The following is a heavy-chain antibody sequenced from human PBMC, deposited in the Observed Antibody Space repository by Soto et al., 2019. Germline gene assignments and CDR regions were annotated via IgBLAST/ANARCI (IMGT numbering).Heavy chain of an antibody. CDR3: ARSPLTIAAADDAFDI. J-gene: IGHJ3*02. D-gene: IGHD6-13*01. CDR2: IYPGDSDT. Sequence: GESLKISCKGSGYSFTSYWIGWVRQMPGKGLEWMGIIYPGDSDTRYSPSFQGQVTISADKSISTAYLQWSSLEASDTAMYYCARSPLTIAAADDAFDIWGQGTMVTVSS. V-gene: IGHV5-51*01. CDR1: GYSFTSYW.